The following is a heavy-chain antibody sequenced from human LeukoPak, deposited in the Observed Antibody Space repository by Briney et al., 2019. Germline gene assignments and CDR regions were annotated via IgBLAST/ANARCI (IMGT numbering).Heavy chain of an antibody. Sequence: GGSLRLSCAASGFTFSNYGMHWVRQAPGKGLEWVAVIWCDGSNEYYTDSVKGRFAISRDNSKNTLSLQMNSLRAEDTAVYYCARYYGSGSVGGFDYWGQGTLVTVSS. CDR3: ARYYGSGSVGGFDY. D-gene: IGHD3-10*01. J-gene: IGHJ4*02. CDR2: IWCDGSNE. CDR1: GFTFSNYG. V-gene: IGHV3-33*01.